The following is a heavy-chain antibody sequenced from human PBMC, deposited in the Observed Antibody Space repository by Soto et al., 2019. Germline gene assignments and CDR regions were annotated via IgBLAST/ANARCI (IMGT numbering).Heavy chain of an antibody. CDR2: IYYSGDT. V-gene: IGHV4-39*01. CDR3: ARHDRYDSDWYTAWYYYYALAV. D-gene: IGHD6-19*01. Sequence: SDTLSLTCTVAGGSISSSSHYWGWIRQPPGKGLEWIATIYYSGDTYYNPSLKSRVTISVDKSKNQFSLRLSSVTAADTAVYYYARHDRYDSDWYTAWYYYYALAVWGQGTTVTVSS. CDR1: GGSISSSSHY. J-gene: IGHJ6*02.